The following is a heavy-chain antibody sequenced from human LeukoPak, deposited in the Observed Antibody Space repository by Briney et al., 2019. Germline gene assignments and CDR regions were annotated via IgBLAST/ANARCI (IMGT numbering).Heavy chain of an antibody. D-gene: IGHD4-17*01. CDR2: IYSGGNT. V-gene: IGHV3-53*01. CDR3: ARGIGSTVFFDY. J-gene: IGHJ4*02. CDR1: GLTVSSNY. Sequence: PGGSLRLSCAASGLTVSSNYMSWVRQAPGKGLEWVSDIYSGGNTYYADSVKSRFTISRDNSKNTLYLQMNSLRAEDTAVYYCARGIGSTVFFDYWGQRTLVTVSS.